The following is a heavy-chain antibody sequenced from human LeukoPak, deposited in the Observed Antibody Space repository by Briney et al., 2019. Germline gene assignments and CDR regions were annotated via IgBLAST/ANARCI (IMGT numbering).Heavy chain of an antibody. CDR3: ARGRYYLDS. D-gene: IGHD4-17*01. CDR1: GFTFNNYA. J-gene: IGHJ4*02. Sequence: PGGSLRLSCAASGFTFNNYAMNWVRQAPGKGLEWVSVISGSGGTTYYADSVKGRFTIPRDNAKNTLYLQMNSLRAEDTAVYYCARGRYYLDSWGQGTLVTVSS. CDR2: ISGSGGTT. V-gene: IGHV3-23*01.